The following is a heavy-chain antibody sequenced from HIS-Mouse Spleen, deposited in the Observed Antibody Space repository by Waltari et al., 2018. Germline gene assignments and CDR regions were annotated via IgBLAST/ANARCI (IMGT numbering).Heavy chain of an antibody. D-gene: IGHD6-13*01. CDR2: IYYSGST. V-gene: IGHV4-39*07. CDR1: GGSISSSSYY. CDR3: AREIPYSSSWYDWYFDL. Sequence: QLQLQESGPGLVKPSETLSLTCTVSGGSISSSSYYWGWIRQPPGTGLELIGSIYYSGSTDYNPSLKSRVTISVDTSTNQFSLKLSSVTAADTAVYYCAREIPYSSSWYDWYFDLWGRGTLVTVSS. J-gene: IGHJ2*01.